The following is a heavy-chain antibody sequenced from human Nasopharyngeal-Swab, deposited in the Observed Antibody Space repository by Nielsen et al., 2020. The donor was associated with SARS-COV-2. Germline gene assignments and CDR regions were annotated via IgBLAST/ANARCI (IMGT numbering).Heavy chain of an antibody. J-gene: IGHJ5*02. CDR1: GFTFSDYY. CDR2: ISSSGSTI. CDR3: AGREGGRDGYNH. D-gene: IGHD5-24*01. Sequence: GESLKISCAASGFTFSDYYMSWIRQAPGKGLEWVSYISSSGSTIYYADSVKGRFTISRDNAKNSLYLQMNSPRAEDTAVYYCAGREGGRDGYNHWGQGTLVTVSS. V-gene: IGHV3-11*01.